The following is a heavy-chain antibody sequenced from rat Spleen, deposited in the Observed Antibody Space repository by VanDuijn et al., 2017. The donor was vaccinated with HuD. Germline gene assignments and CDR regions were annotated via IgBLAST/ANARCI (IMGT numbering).Heavy chain of an antibody. CDR2: ISSDGSST. CDR1: GFTFSDYF. CDR3: VRLRYNPFDY. J-gene: IGHJ2*01. D-gene: IGHD1-5*01. V-gene: IGHV5-29*01. Sequence: EVQLVESGGGLVQPGRSLKVSCAASGFTFSDYFMAWVRQAPTKGLEWVATISSDGSSTYYRDSVKGRFTISRDNAKNTQYLQMDSLRSEDTATYYCVRLRYNPFDYWGQGVMVTVSS.